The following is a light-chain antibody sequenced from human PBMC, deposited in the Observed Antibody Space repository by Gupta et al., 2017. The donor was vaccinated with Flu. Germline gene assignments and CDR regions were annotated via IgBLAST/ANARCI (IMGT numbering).Light chain of an antibody. CDR1: SSDVGAYND. V-gene: IGLV2-8*01. CDR3: SSYAGSNVL. J-gene: IGLJ2*01. Sequence: QSALTQPPSASGSPGQSVTISCTGTSSDVGAYNDVSWYQQHPGKAPRLMIYEVTKRPSGVPDRFSGSKSGNTASLTVSGLQAEDEADYYCSSYAGSNVLFGGGTELTVL. CDR2: EVT.